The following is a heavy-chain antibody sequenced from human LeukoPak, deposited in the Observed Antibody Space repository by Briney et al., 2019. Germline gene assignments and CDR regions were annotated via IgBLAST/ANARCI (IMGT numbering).Heavy chain of an antibody. J-gene: IGHJ4*02. CDR2: IYYSGST. CDR1: GGCVSSTSYY. Sequence: PSETLSLTCTVSGGCVSSTSYYWSWIRQAPGKGLEWIGYIYYSGSTNYNPSLKSRVTISVDTSKNQFSLELSSVTAADTAVYHCARGLLQYYFDYWGQGTLVTVSS. V-gene: IGHV4-61*01. CDR3: ARGLLQYYFDY. D-gene: IGHD4-11*01.